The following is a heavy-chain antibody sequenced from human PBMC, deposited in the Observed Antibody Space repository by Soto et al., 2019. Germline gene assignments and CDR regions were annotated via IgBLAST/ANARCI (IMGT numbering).Heavy chain of an antibody. CDR2: ISGSGGST. J-gene: IGHJ4*02. D-gene: IGHD5-12*01. V-gene: IGHV3-23*01. CDR1: GFTFSSYA. CDR3: AKCPPIPKGGYVEYYFDY. Sequence: GGSLRLSCAASGFTFSSYAMSWVRQAPGKGLEWVSAISGSGGSTYYADSVKGRFTISRDNSKNTLYLQMNSLRAEDTAVYYLAKCPPIPKGGYVEYYFDYWGQGTLVTVSS.